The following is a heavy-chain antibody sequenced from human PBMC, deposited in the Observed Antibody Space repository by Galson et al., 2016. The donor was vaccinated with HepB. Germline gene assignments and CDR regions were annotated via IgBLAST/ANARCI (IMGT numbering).Heavy chain of an antibody. J-gene: IGHJ6*02. CDR2: ISYDGSNK. CDR3: ANSPDLAVAGTRAYYSYGLDV. V-gene: IGHV3-30-3*01. D-gene: IGHD6-19*01. CDR1: GFSISSYA. Sequence: SLRLSCAASGFSISSYAMHWVRQAPGKGLEWLAVISYDGSNKYYADSVKGRFTISRDNSKNTLYLQMNSLKAEDTAVFYCANSPDLAVAGTRAYYSYGLDVWGQGTTVTVSS.